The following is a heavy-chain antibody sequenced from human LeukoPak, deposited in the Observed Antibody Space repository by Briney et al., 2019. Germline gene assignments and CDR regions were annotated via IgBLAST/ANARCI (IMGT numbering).Heavy chain of an antibody. CDR2: IIPIFGTA. J-gene: IGHJ3*02. V-gene: IGHV1-69*05. Sequence: GASVKVSFKASGGTFSSYAISWVRQAPGQGLEWMGGIIPIFGTANYAQKFQGRVTVTTDESTSTAYMELSSLRSEDTAVYYCARGGVVVPAAPRWLAFDIWGQGTMVTVSS. CDR1: GGTFSSYA. CDR3: ARGGVVVPAAPRWLAFDI. D-gene: IGHD2-2*01.